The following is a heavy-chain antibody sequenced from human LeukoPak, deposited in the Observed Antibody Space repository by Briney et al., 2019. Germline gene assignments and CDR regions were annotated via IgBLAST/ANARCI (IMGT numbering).Heavy chain of an antibody. CDR1: GGTFSSYA. V-gene: IGHV1-69*01. CDR2: IIPIFGTA. CDR3: ATQPRYCSSTSCYSDY. J-gene: IGHJ4*02. Sequence: SVKVSCKASGGTFSSYAISWVRQAPGQGLEWMGGIIPIFGTANYAQKFQGRVTITADESTSTAYMELSSLRSEDTAVYYCATQPRYCSSTSCYSDYWGQGTLVTVSS. D-gene: IGHD2-2*01.